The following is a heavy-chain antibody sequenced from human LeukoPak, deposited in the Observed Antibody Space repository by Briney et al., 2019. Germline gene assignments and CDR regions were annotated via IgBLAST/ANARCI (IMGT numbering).Heavy chain of an antibody. Sequence: GESLKISCKASGYGLTNYWIGWVRQMPGKGLECIGVISPGFSETRYSPSFQGQVTISVEKSINTAYLQWSSLKASDTAMYYCTGGGSSVPWGQGTPVTVSS. CDR3: TGGGSSVP. D-gene: IGHD2-8*02. J-gene: IGHJ4*02. CDR1: GYGLTNYW. CDR2: ISPGFSET. V-gene: IGHV5-51*01.